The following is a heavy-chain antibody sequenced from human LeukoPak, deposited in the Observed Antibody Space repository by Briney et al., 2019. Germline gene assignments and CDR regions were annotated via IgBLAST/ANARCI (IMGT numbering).Heavy chain of an antibody. D-gene: IGHD5-24*01. V-gene: IGHV3-21*01. J-gene: IGHJ4*02. CDR1: GFTFSSYS. CDR3: ARERGTGYSDFGKFDY. CDR2: ISSSSSYI. Sequence: PGGSLRLSCAASGFTFSSYSMNWVRQAPGKGLEWVSSISSSSSYIYYADSVKGRFTISRDNAKNSLFLEMNSLRADDTGVYFCARERGTGYSDFGKFDYWGQGTLVTVSS.